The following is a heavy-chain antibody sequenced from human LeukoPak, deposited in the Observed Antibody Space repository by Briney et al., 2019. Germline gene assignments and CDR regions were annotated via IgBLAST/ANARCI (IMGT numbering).Heavy chain of an antibody. CDR2: INHSGYT. J-gene: IGHJ4*02. V-gene: IGHV4-34*04. D-gene: IGHD4-17*01. CDR1: GVSFDDYY. CDR3: TRMTTGHDY. Sequence: SETLSLTCAVSGVSFDDYYWAWVRQTPGKGLEWIGEINHSGYTNDSPSLKSRATLSVDTSRKQFSLNLRSVTVADAGCYYCTRMTTGHDYWGQGTLVTVSS.